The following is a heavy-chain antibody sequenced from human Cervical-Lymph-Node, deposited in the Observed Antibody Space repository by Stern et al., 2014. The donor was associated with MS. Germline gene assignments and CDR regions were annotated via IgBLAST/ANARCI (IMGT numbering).Heavy chain of an antibody. V-gene: IGHV1-8*01. Sequence: QVQLMESGAEVKKPGASVTVSCKASGFTFTSDDINWVRQASGQGLGWMGWMNPDRGDTGYAQTFQGRRTITRGTSINKAYIELATLRSEDTAVYYCTKAWDAWGQGTLVIVSS. CDR2: MNPDRGDT. J-gene: IGHJ5*02. CDR1: GFTFTSDD. CDR3: TKAWDA.